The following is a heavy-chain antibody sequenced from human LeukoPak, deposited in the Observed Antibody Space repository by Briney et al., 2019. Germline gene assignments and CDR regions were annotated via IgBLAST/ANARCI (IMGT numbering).Heavy chain of an antibody. V-gene: IGHV3-23*01. CDR3: AKDQGTYCSTTSCYAPDAFDI. CDR1: GFTFSSYA. J-gene: IGHJ3*02. Sequence: GGSLRLSCPASGFTFSSYAMSWVRQAPGKGLEWVSVISGSGRSTYYADSVKGRFTISRDNSKNTLYLQMNSLRAEDTAVYYCAKDQGTYCSTTSCYAPDAFDIWGQGTMVTVSS. D-gene: IGHD2-2*01. CDR2: ISGSGRST.